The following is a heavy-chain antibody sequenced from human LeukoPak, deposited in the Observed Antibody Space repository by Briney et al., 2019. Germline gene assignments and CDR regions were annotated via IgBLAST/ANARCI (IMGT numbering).Heavy chain of an antibody. CDR2: INPNTGDT. CDR1: GYIFTGYY. J-gene: IGHJ6*02. D-gene: IGHD2-21*01. CDR3: ARDGDTDGGMDV. Sequence: ASVKVSCKASGYIFTGYYIHWVRQAPGQGLEWMGWINPNTGDTTYAQKFQGRVTMNRDTSTRTAYMELSRLRVDDTAVYYCARDGDTDGGMDVWGQGTTVTVSS. V-gene: IGHV1-2*02.